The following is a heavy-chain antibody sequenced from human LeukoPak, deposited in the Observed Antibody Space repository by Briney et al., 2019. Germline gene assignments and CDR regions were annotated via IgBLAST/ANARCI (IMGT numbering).Heavy chain of an antibody. J-gene: IGHJ4*02. D-gene: IGHD3-10*01. CDR2: ISSNGGST. CDR3: ARESNYYGSGNMYDY. V-gene: IGHV3-64*01. Sequence: GGFLRLSCAASGFTFSSYAMHWVRQAPGKGLEYVSAISSNGGSTYYANSVKGRFTISRDNSKNTLYLQMGSLRAEDMAVYYCARESNYYGSGNMYDYWGQGTLVTVSS. CDR1: GFTFSSYA.